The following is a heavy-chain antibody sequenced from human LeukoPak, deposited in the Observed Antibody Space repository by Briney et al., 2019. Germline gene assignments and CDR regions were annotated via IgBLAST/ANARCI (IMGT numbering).Heavy chain of an antibody. CDR1: GGSISSGGYY. J-gene: IGHJ4*02. Sequence: SETLSLTCTVSGGSISSGGYYWSWIRQPPGKGLEWIGYIYYSGSTYYNPSLKSRVTISVDTSKNQFSLKLSSVTAADTAVYYCARDHYYDSSGFDYWGQGTLVTVSS. CDR3: ARDHYYDSSGFDY. D-gene: IGHD3-22*01. V-gene: IGHV4-30-4*01. CDR2: IYYSGST.